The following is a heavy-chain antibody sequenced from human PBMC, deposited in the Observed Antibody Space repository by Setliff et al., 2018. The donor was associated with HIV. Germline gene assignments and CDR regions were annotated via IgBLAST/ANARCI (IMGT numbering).Heavy chain of an antibody. Sequence: PGGSLRLSCAASGFTFSTYNMYWVRQAPGKGLVWVSRINSDGSSTSYADSVKGRFTVSRDNTKRSLYLQMRNLRVEDTAIYYCTRDPRELSSFLTPHYYGMDVWGQGTTVTVSS. CDR2: INSDGSST. D-gene: IGHD3-10*01. CDR3: TRDPRELSSFLTPHYYGMDV. J-gene: IGHJ6*02. CDR1: GFTFSTYN. V-gene: IGHV3-74*01.